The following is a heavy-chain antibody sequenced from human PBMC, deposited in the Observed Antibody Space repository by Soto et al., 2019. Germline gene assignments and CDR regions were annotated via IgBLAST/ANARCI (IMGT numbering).Heavy chain of an antibody. J-gene: IGHJ4*02. D-gene: IGHD3-22*01. Sequence: ASVKVSCKASGNTFTSYDINWVRQATGHGLEWMGWINPNSGNIGYAQKFQGRVTMTRDTAISTAYLQWSSLKASDTAMYYCARRISYDSSGYYYEGPSDYFDYWGQGTLVTVSS. CDR2: INPNSGNI. V-gene: IGHV1-8*01. CDR1: GNTFTSYD. CDR3: ARRISYDSSGYYYEGPSDYFDY.